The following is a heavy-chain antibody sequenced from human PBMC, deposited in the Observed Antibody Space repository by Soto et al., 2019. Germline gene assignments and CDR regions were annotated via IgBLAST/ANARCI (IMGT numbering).Heavy chain of an antibody. Sequence: QVQLVESGGGVVQPGRSLRLSCAASGFTFSTYGMHWVRQAPGKGLEWVAVVWYDGINKYYGDSVKGRFTISRDNSKNTVDLEMNGLRAEDTAVYYCAGEGVTITFGGASAFDLWGQGTMVTVSS. D-gene: IGHD3-16*01. J-gene: IGHJ3*01. CDR3: AGEGVTITFGGASAFDL. CDR2: VWYDGINK. V-gene: IGHV3-33*01. CDR1: GFTFSTYG.